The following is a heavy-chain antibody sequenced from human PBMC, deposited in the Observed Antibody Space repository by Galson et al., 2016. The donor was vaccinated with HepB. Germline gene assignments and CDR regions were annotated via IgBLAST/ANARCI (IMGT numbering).Heavy chain of an antibody. J-gene: IGHJ4*02. CDR1: GFTFSSYS. CDR3: ASGYSYGYFYY. D-gene: IGHD5-18*01. CDR2: ISSSSSYI. V-gene: IGHV3-21*01. Sequence: SLRLSCAASGFTFSSYSMNWVRQAPGKGLEWVSSISSSSSYIYYADSVKGRFTISRDNAKNSLYLQMHSLRAEDTAVYYCASGYSYGYFYYWGQGTLVTVSS.